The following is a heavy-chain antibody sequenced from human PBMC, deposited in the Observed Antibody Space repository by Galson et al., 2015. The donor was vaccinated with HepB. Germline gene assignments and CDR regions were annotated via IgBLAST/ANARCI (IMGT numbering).Heavy chain of an antibody. D-gene: IGHD1-14*01. V-gene: IGHV3-15*01. Sequence: SLRLSCAASGFTFRNAWMTWVRQAPGKGLEWVGRIKSRTFGGRVDYGTPVKGRFIISRDDSKDTLSLLMHSLKTEDTAVYYCTTTVRPEDFVDYWGQGSLVTVSS. J-gene: IGHJ4*02. CDR2: IKSRTFGGRV. CDR1: GFTFRNAW. CDR3: TTTVRPEDFVDY.